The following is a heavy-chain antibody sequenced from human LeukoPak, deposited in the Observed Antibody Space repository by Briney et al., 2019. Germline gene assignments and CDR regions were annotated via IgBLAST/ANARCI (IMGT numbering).Heavy chain of an antibody. J-gene: IGHJ4*02. CDR1: GGSFSGYY. Sequence: PSETLSLTCAVYGGSFSGYYWSRIRQPPGKGLEWIGEINHSGSTNYNPSLKSRVTISVDTSKNQFSLKLSSVTAADTAVYYCALLAVAGTIDYWGQGTLVTVSS. D-gene: IGHD6-19*01. CDR3: ALLAVAGTIDY. CDR2: INHSGST. V-gene: IGHV4-34*01.